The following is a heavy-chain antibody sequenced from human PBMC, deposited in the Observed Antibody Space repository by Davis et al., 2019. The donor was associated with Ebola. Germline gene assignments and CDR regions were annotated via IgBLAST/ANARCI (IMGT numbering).Heavy chain of an antibody. V-gene: IGHV4-59*03. D-gene: IGHD3-10*01. CDR2: IYYTGRA. CDR3: SERGSSV. Sequence: PSETLSLTCTVSGVSISRHYWSWIRQPPGKRLEWIGSIYYTGRAYYNSSLASRATISVDTSKNQFSLKLTSVTAADTAMYYCSERGSSVWGKETLVTVSS. CDR1: GVSISRHY. J-gene: IGHJ4*02.